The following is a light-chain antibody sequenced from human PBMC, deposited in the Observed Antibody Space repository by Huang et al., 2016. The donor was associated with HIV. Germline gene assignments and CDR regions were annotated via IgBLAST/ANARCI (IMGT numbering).Light chain of an antibody. CDR3: QQYNKWPPEYT. Sequence: VMMSQSPATLAASPGERVTLSCGASQSVNTNLAWYQQKPGQPPRLLICAASPRATCVPARFAGSGSGTEFTLTLDSLQSDDFAVYYCQQYNKWPPEYTFGQGTRLEIK. CDR1: QSVNTN. V-gene: IGKV3-15*01. CDR2: AAS. J-gene: IGKJ2*01.